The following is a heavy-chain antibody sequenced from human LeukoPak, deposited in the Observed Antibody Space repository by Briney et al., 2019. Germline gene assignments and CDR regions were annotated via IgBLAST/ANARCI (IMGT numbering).Heavy chain of an antibody. D-gene: IGHD2-15*01. CDR3: TSNYCSGGSCYLY. Sequence: PGGSLRLSCAASGFTFSNAWMSWVRQASGKGLEWVGRIRSKANNYATAYVASVKGRFTISRDDSKNTAFLQMNSLKTEDTAVYYCTSNYCSGGSCYLYWGQGTLVTVSS. J-gene: IGHJ4*02. CDR1: GFTFSNAW. V-gene: IGHV3-73*01. CDR2: IRSKANNYAT.